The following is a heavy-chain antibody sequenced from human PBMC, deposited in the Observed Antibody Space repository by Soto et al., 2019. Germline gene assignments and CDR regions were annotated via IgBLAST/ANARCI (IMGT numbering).Heavy chain of an antibody. Sequence: QPGGSLRLSCAASGFTFSSYAMSWVRQAPGKGLEWVSAISGSGGSTYYADSVKGRFTISRDNSKNTLYLQMNSLRAEDTAVYYCAKDEQWLVGRDYYYGMDVWGQGTTVTVSS. CDR1: GFTFSSYA. J-gene: IGHJ6*02. CDR2: ISGSGGST. D-gene: IGHD6-19*01. V-gene: IGHV3-23*01. CDR3: AKDEQWLVGRDYYYGMDV.